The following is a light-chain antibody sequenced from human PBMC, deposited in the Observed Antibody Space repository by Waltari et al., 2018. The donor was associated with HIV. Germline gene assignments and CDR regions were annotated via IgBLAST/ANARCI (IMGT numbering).Light chain of an antibody. CDR3: HSYDASLGGPVV. CDR2: ATN. J-gene: IGLJ2*01. V-gene: IGLV1-40*01. CDR1: SSNIGAGYD. Sequence: QSVLTQPPSVSGAPGPRVTISCTGSSSNIGAGYDVHWSQHLPGTGPKLLICATNSRPSGVPDRFSDSKSGTTASLASTGLQAEDEADYYCHSYDASLGGPVVFGGGTKLTVL.